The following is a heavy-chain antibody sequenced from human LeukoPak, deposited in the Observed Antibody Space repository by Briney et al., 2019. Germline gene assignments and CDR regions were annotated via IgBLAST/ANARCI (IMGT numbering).Heavy chain of an antibody. Sequence: TSETLSLTCAVYGGSFSSYYWSWIRQPPGKGLEWIGEINHSGSTNYNPSLKSRVTISVDTSKNQFSLKLSSVTAADTAVYYCARLTRRYYYYGMDVLGQGTTVTVSS. CDR3: ARLTRRYYYYGMDV. CDR2: INHSGST. J-gene: IGHJ6*02. V-gene: IGHV4-34*01. CDR1: GGSFSSYY.